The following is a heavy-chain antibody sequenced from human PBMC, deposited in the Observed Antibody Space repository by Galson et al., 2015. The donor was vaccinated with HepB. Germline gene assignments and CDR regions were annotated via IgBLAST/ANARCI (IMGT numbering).Heavy chain of an antibody. CDR1: ASSFTNYW. CDR2: IYPGDSDT. Sequence: QSGAEVKKPGESLKISCKGSASSFTNYWIGWVRQMPGKGLEWMGIIYPGDSDTRYSPSFQGQVTISADKSISTAYLQWSSLKASDTAMYYCARRATAAAGTSQWDYWGQGTLVTVSS. D-gene: IGHD6-13*01. CDR3: ARRATAAAGTSQWDY. V-gene: IGHV5-51*01. J-gene: IGHJ4*02.